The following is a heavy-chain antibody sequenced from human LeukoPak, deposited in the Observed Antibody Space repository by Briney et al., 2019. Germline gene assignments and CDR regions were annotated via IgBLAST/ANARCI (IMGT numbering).Heavy chain of an antibody. D-gene: IGHD3-22*01. CDR1: GGSITRSIYY. J-gene: IGHJ5*02. CDR3: ARGISDGSGQNWFDP. CDR2: IYYSGST. V-gene: IGHV4-39*07. Sequence: SETLSFTCTVSGGSITRSIYYWGWIRQPPGKGLEWIGSIYYSGSTQYKSSLKSRVTILVDTFKNQFSLKLSSVTAADTAVYYCARGISDGSGQNWFDPWGQGTLVTVSS.